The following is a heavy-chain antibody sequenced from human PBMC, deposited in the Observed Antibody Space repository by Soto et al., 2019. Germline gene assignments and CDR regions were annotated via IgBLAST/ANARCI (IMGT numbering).Heavy chain of an antibody. D-gene: IGHD3-10*01. CDR3: ARRGSGHTFDY. CDR1: GASISRTGFH. V-gene: IGHV4-39*01. J-gene: IGHJ4*02. Sequence: QLQLQESGPGLVKPSETLSLTCAVSGASISRTGFHWGWLRQPPGQGLEWIGSIYEGGTTVYNSSLKSRVTISADTSKNHFSLKLNSVTAADTAVYFCARRGSGHTFDYWGQGTLVTVSS. CDR2: IYEGGTT.